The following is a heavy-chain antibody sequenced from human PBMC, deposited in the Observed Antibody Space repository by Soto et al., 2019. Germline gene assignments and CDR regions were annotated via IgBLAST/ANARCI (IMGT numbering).Heavy chain of an antibody. D-gene: IGHD2-8*01. Sequence: GGSLRLSCAGSGFTFTSYAMSWVRQAPGKGLEWVSGISGSGGSTYYADSVKGRFTISRDNSKNTLYLQMNSLRAEDTAIYYCAKGTNSGNNYFDYWGQGTLVTAPQ. V-gene: IGHV3-23*01. CDR2: ISGSGGST. CDR3: AKGTNSGNNYFDY. CDR1: GFTFTSYA. J-gene: IGHJ4*02.